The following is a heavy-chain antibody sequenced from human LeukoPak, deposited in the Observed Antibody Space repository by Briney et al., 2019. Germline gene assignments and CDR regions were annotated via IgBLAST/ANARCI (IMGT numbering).Heavy chain of an antibody. Sequence: PRGSLRLSCAASGFNFDDFAMHWVRQAPGQGLEWVSLISADGGNTYYADSVKGRFTISRDNSKNSLYLQMNSLRTEDTAFYFCAKDMGIQLWVFHHWGQGTLVTVSS. J-gene: IGHJ1*01. V-gene: IGHV3-43*02. D-gene: IGHD5-18*01. CDR1: GFNFDDFA. CDR2: ISADGGNT. CDR3: AKDMGIQLWVFHH.